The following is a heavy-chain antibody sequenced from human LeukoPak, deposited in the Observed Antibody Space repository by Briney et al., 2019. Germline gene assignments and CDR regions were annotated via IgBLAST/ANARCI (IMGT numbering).Heavy chain of an antibody. D-gene: IGHD5-12*01. CDR2: INPNSGGT. V-gene: IGHV1-2*02. CDR3: ARVLVATICTSWFDP. J-gene: IGHJ5*02. Sequence: GASVKVSCKASGYTFTGYYMHWVRQAPGQGLEWMGWINPNSGGTNYAQKFQGRVTMTRDTSISTAYMELSRLRSDDTAVYYCARVLVATICTSWFDPWGQGTLVTVSS. CDR1: GYTFTGYY.